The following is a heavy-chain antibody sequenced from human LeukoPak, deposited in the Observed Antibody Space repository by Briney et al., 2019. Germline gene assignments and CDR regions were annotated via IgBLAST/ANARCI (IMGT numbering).Heavy chain of an antibody. CDR1: GYTFTSYG. CDR2: ISAYNGNT. D-gene: IGHD6-19*01. CDR3: ARGWLAD. V-gene: IGHV1-18*01. Sequence: ASVKVSCKASGYTFTSYGISWVRQAPGQGLEWMGWISAYNGNTNYAQKFQGRVTMTRDTSTSTIYMELSSLRSEDTAFYYCARGWLADWGQGTLVTVSS. J-gene: IGHJ4*02.